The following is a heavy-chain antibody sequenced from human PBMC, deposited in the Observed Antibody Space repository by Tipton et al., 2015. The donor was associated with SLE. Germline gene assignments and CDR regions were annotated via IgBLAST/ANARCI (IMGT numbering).Heavy chain of an antibody. Sequence: TLSLTCAVSGFSLSSGYYWGWIRQPPGKGLEWIGSIYHSGNAYYNPSLKSRVSMSMDTSKNQFFLKLNSVTAADTAIYYCARKKTVGRYNYFDPWGQGTLVTVSS. CDR1: GFSLSSGYY. CDR2: IYHSGNA. V-gene: IGHV4-38-2*01. J-gene: IGHJ5*02. D-gene: IGHD1-14*01. CDR3: ARKKTVGRYNYFDP.